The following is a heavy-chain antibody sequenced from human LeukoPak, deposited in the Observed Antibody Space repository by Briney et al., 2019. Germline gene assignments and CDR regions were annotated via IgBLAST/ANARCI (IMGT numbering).Heavy chain of an antibody. CDR1: GGSISSSSYY. J-gene: IGHJ4*02. Sequence: PSETLSLTCTVSGGSISSSSYYWGWIRQPPGKGLEWIGSIYYSGITYYNPSLKSRVTISVDTSKNQFCLKLSSVAAADTAVYYCARVITIFGVVTPYFDYWGQGTLATVSS. D-gene: IGHD3-3*01. V-gene: IGHV4-39*07. CDR3: ARVITIFGVVTPYFDY. CDR2: IYYSGIT.